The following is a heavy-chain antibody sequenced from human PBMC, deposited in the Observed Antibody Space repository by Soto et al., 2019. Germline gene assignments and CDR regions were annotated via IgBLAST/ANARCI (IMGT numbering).Heavy chain of an antibody. CDR1: GFTFSSDP. Sequence: EVQLLQSGGGSVQPGGSLRLSCAASGFTFSSDPMSWVRQTPEKGLEWVSGISPSGAATYFADSVKGRFSISRDNSKSTLYLQMNNLRAEDTAVYYCAEEVGVGSTMIDYWGQGTLVTVSS. D-gene: IGHD3-22*01. CDR3: AEEVGVGSTMIDY. J-gene: IGHJ4*02. V-gene: IGHV3-23*01. CDR2: ISPSGAAT.